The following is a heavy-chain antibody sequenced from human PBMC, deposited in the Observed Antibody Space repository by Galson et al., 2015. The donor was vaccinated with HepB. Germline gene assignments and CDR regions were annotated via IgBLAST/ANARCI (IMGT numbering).Heavy chain of an antibody. CDR3: ARGRGFRSIYFDY. Sequence: LSLTCPVSGGSISSSSYYWGWIRQPPRKGLEWIGNIYYSGSTYYNPSLKSRDTISVDTSKNQFSLKLSSVTAADTAVYYCARGRGFRSIYFDYWGQGTLVTVSS. CDR1: GGSISSSSYY. D-gene: IGHD2/OR15-2a*01. V-gene: IGHV4-39*07. CDR2: IYYSGST. J-gene: IGHJ4*02.